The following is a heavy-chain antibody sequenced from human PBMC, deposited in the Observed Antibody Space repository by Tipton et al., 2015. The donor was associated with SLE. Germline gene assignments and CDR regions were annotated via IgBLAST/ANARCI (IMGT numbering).Heavy chain of an antibody. Sequence: TLPLTCAVYGGSFSGYYWSWIRQPPGKGLEWIGEINHSGSTNYNPSLKSRVTISVDTSKNQFSLKLSSVTAADTAVYYCARERDCSGGSCYPFDYWGQGTLVTVSS. V-gene: IGHV4-34*01. D-gene: IGHD2-15*01. CDR2: INHSGST. J-gene: IGHJ4*02. CDR3: ARERDCSGGSCYPFDY. CDR1: GGSFSGYY.